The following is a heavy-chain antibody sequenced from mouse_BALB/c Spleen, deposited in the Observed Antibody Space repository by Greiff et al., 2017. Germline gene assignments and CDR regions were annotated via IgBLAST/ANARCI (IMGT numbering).Heavy chain of an antibody. Sequence: EVKVEESGGGLVQPGGSRKLSCAASGFTFSSFGMHWVRQAPEKGLEWVAYISSGSSTIYYADTVKGRFTISRDNPKNTLFLQMTSLRSEDTAMYYCARSGTPYYAMDYWGQGTSVTVSS. J-gene: IGHJ4*01. V-gene: IGHV5-17*02. CDR2: ISSGSSTI. CDR1: GFTFSSFG. D-gene: IGHD4-1*01. CDR3: ARSGTPYYAMDY.